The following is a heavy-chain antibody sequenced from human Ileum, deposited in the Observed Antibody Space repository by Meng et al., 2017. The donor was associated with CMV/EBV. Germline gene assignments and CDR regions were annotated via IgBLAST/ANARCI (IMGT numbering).Heavy chain of an antibody. Sequence: QVQLQVSGPGLVKPSETLSLTCTVSGGSISNYFWTWIRQSPGKALEWIGYFYNSGNIDYNSSLKSRATISVDTSKNQFSLKLSSVTAADTAVYYCARGGVENTILGYWGQGTLVHRLL. CDR3: ARGGVENTILGY. D-gene: IGHD3-3*01. CDR2: FYNSGNI. V-gene: IGHV4-59*01. CDR1: GGSISNYF. J-gene: IGHJ4*02.